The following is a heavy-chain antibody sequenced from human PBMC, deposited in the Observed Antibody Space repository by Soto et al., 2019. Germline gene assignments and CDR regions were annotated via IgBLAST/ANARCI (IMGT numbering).Heavy chain of an antibody. Sequence: QITLKESGSTLVKPTQTLMLTCSFSGFSLNTTGVGVGWIRQAPGKALEWLANIYWHDDKRYNPSLEGRLTITKDTSKNQVVLTMTNMDPVDTATYYCARAYGWRYIWGQGTLVTVSS. J-gene: IGHJ4*02. CDR3: ARAYGWRYI. CDR2: IYWHDDK. D-gene: IGHD3-10*01. V-gene: IGHV2-5*01. CDR1: GFSLNTTGVG.